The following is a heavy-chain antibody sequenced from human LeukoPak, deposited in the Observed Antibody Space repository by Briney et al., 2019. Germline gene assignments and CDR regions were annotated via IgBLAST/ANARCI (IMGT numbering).Heavy chain of an antibody. V-gene: IGHV3-21*01. D-gene: IGHD1-7*01. CDR3: ARVSWNYAYFDY. CDR2: ISSSSSYI. J-gene: IGHJ4*02. CDR1: GFTFSSYA. Sequence: GGSLRLSCAASGFTFSSYAMSWVRQAPGKGLEWVSSISSSSSYIYYADSVKGRFTISRDNAKNSLYLQMNSLRAEDTAVYYCARVSWNYAYFDYWGQGTLVTVSS.